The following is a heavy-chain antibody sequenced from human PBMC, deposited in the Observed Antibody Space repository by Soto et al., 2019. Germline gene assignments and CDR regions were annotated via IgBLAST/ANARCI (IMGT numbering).Heavy chain of an antibody. Sequence: PGESLKISCKGSGYSFTSYWIGWVRQMPGKGLEWMGIIYPGDSDTRYSPSFQGQVTISTDKSISTAYLQWSSLKASDTAMYYCASRQGARIAVAPLGMDVWGRGTTVTVSS. CDR2: IYPGDSDT. J-gene: IGHJ6*02. D-gene: IGHD6-19*01. CDR3: ASRQGARIAVAPLGMDV. CDR1: GYSFTSYW. V-gene: IGHV5-51*01.